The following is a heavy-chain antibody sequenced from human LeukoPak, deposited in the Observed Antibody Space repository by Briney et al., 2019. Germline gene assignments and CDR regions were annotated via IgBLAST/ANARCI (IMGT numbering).Heavy chain of an antibody. D-gene: IGHD3-22*01. CDR3: ARDQYYYDSSGYYYYYYMDV. CDR1: GFTFSSYS. CDR2: IGSSSSYI. V-gene: IGHV3-21*01. J-gene: IGHJ6*03. Sequence: GSLRLSCAASGFTFSSYSMNWVRQAPGKGLEWVSSIGSSSSYIYYADSVKGRFTISRDNAKNSLYLQMNSLRAEDTAVYYCARDQYYYDSSGYYYYYYMDVWGKGTTVTVSS.